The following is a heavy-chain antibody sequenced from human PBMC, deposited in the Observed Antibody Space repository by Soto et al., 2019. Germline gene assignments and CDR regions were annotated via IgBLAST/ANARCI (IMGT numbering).Heavy chain of an antibody. V-gene: IGHV1-69*01. D-gene: IGHD3-10*01. J-gene: IGHJ4*02. CDR1: ASTFSSYA. CDR2: IIPIFGTA. Sequence: QVQLVQSGSEVKKPGSSVKVSCKASASTFSSYAISWVRQAPGQGLEWMGGIIPIFGTANYAQKFQGRVTITADESTSTAYMELSSLRSEDTAVYYCARWKYGSGSSKQFDYWGQRTLVTVSS. CDR3: ARWKYGSGSSKQFDY.